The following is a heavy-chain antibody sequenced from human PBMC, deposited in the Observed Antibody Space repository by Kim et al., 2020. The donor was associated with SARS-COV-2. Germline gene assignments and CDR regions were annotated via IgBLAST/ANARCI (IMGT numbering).Heavy chain of an antibody. CDR3: ARGPHYDSWSGYSDYYYGMDV. CDR2: IWFDGNAN. D-gene: IGHD3-3*01. V-gene: IGHV3-33*01. Sequence: GGSLRLSCSASGFTFTTYGMHWVRQAPGKGLEWVAVIWFDGNANYNGDSVKGRFTISRDNSKDTLYLQMRSLRVEDTAVYYCARGPHYDSWSGYSDYYYGMDVWGQGTTVTVSS. J-gene: IGHJ6*02. CDR1: GFTFTTYG.